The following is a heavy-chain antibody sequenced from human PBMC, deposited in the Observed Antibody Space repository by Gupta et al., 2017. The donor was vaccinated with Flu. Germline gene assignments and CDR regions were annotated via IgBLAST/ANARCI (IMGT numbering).Heavy chain of an antibody. J-gene: IGHJ5*02. D-gene: IGHD2-2*01. CDR2: INPNSGGT. V-gene: IGHV1-2*02. CDR3: ARLSCSSTSCLGGGWFDP. CDR1: GYTFTGYY. Sequence: QVQLVQSGAEVKKPGASVKVSCKASGYTFTGYYMHWVRQAPGQGLEWMGWINPNSGGTNYAQKFQGRVTMTRDTSISTAYMELSRLRSDDTAVYYCARLSCSSTSCLGGGWFDPWGQGTLVTVSS.